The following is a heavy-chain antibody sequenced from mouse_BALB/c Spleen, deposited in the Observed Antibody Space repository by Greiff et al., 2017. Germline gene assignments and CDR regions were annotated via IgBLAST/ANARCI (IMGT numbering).Heavy chain of an antibody. J-gene: IGHJ4*01. V-gene: IGHV1S137*01. D-gene: IGHD2-1*01. Sequence: QVQLQQSGAELVRPGVSVKISCKGSGYTFTDYAMHWVKQSHATSLEWIGVISTYYGDASYNQKFKGKATMTVDKSSSTAYMELARLTSEDSAIYYCARRGYGNYGAMDYWGQGTSVTVSA. CDR3: ARRGYGNYGAMDY. CDR2: ISTYYGDA. CDR1: GYTFTDYA.